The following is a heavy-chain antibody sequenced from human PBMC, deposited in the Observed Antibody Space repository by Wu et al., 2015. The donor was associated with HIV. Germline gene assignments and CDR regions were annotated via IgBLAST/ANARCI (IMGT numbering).Heavy chain of an antibody. CDR2: LIPMHGTA. CDR1: GGTFSNYA. CDR3: ARIIYGDYDAGYSDY. Sequence: QVQLLQSGAEVKNPGSSVRVSCTASGGTFSNYALSWVRQAPGQGLEWMGRLIPMHGTANYAQKFQGRVTITADESTSTAYMDVSSLRSEDTAVYYCARIIYGDYDAGYSDYWGQGTQVTVSS. J-gene: IGHJ4*02. D-gene: IGHD4-17*01. V-gene: IGHV1-69*11.